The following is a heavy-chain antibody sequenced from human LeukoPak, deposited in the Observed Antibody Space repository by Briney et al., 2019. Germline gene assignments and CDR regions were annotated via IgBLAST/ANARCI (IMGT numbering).Heavy chain of an antibody. J-gene: IGHJ4*02. CDR2: ISWDGGST. V-gene: IGHV3-43D*03. CDR1: GFTFDDYA. D-gene: IGHD5-18*01. Sequence: GGSLRLSCAASGFTFDDYAMHWVRQAPGKGLEWVSLISWDGGSTYYADSVKGRFAISRDNSKNSLYLQMNSLRAEDTAVYYCAKDQDIGGYSYGYPTTFDYWGQGTLVTVSS. CDR3: AKDQDIGGYSYGYPTTFDY.